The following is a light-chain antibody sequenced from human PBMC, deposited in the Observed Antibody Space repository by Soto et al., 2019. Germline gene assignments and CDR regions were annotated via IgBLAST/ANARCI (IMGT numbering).Light chain of an antibody. J-gene: IGLJ1*01. Sequence: QSVLTQPPSASVSPGQSVTISCTGTSSDVGGYKYVSWYQQHPGKAPKLMIFEVNKRPSGVPDRFSGSKSGNTASLTVSGLQAEDEADYYCSSYAGINNLGVFGTGTKVTVL. V-gene: IGLV2-8*01. CDR2: EVN. CDR1: SSDVGGYKY. CDR3: SSYAGINNLGV.